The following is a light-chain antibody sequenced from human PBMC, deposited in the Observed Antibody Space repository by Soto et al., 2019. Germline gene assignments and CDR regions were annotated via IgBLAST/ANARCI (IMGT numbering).Light chain of an antibody. CDR3: LQDYTYPWT. V-gene: IGKV1-5*01. J-gene: IGKJ1*01. CDR2: DAS. CDR1: QGIGVW. Sequence: DIQMTQSPSTLSSSVGDRVTITCRASQGIGVWLAWYQQKPGRAPKLLIYDASTLQSGVPSRFSGSASGTDFTLTISSLQPEDFATYYCLQDYTYPWTFGQGTKVDIK.